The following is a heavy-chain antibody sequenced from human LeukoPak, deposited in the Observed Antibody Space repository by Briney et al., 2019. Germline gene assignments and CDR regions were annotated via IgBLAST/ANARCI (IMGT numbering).Heavy chain of an antibody. CDR3: ARGRWLVNY. J-gene: IGHJ4*02. V-gene: IGHV4-59*01. CDR2: IYYNEST. D-gene: IGHD6-19*01. CDR1: GGSISTYY. Sequence: TSETLSLTCTVPGGSISTYYWSWIRQPVGKGLEWIGYIYYNESTNYNPSVKSRVTISADTSKNQFSLKLRSVTAADTAVYYCARGRWLVNYWGQGTLVTVSS.